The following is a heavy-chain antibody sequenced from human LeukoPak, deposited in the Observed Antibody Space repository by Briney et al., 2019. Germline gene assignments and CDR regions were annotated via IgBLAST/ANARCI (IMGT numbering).Heavy chain of an antibody. D-gene: IGHD2-8*01. V-gene: IGHV3-23*01. CDR2: ISGSGGTT. J-gene: IGHJ5*02. Sequence: GGSLRLSCVASGFTFNNYAMTWVRQAPGKGLECVSVISGSGGTTYYADSVKGRFTISRDNSKNTLYVQMNSLRAEDTAVYYCAAKLSNGNYRDWSDPWGQGTLVTVSS. CDR1: GFTFNNYA. CDR3: AAKLSNGNYRDWSDP.